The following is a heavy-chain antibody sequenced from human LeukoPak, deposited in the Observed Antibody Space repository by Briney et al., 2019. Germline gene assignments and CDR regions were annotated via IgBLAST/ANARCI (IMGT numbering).Heavy chain of an antibody. CDR2: IVVGSGNT. V-gene: IGHV1-58*01. CDR1: GFTFTSSA. J-gene: IGHJ4*02. D-gene: IGHD2-21*02. Sequence: TSVKISCKASGFTFTSSAVQWVRQARGQRLEWIGWIVVGSGNTNYAQKFQERVTITRDTSTSTAYMELSSLRSEDTAVYYCAADPWCGGDCYQFDYWGQGTLVTVSS. CDR3: AADPWCGGDCYQFDY.